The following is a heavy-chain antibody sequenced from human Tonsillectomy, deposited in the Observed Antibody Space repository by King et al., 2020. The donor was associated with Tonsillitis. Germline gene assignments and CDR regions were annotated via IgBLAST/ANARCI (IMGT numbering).Heavy chain of an antibody. J-gene: IGHJ3*02. Sequence: VQLVESGGGLVQPGGSLRLSCAASGFTFSSYWMSWVRQAPGKGLEWVANIRQDGNEKYYVDSVKGRFTISRDNAKNSLYLQMDSLRAEDTAVYYCARVEDDNYDSGPRGSFDIWGQGTMVTVSS. V-gene: IGHV3-7*01. CDR1: GFTFSSYW. D-gene: IGHD3-10*01. CDR3: ARVEDDNYDSGPRGSFDI. CDR2: IRQDGNEK.